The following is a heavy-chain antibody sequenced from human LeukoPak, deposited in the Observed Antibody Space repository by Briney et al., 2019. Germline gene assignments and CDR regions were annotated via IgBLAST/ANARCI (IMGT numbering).Heavy chain of an antibody. CDR1: GGSISSYY. J-gene: IGHJ3*02. V-gene: IGHV4-4*07. CDR3: ARGILIKYDFWSGREDAFDI. CDR2: IYTSGST. Sequence: SETLSLTCTVSGGSISSYYWSWIRQPAGKGLEWIGRIYTSGSTNYNPSLKSRVTMSVDTSKNQFSLKLSSVTAADTAVYYCARGILIKYDFWSGREDAFDIWGQGTMVTVSS. D-gene: IGHD3-3*01.